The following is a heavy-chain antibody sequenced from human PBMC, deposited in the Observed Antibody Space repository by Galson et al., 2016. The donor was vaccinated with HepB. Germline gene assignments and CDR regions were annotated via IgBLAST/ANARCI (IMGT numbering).Heavy chain of an antibody. D-gene: IGHD4-17*01. V-gene: IGHV4-61*02. CDR1: GGSISSGSYT. J-gene: IGHJ4*02. CDR2: IYISGRT. Sequence: TLSLTCTVSGGSISSGSYTWNWIRQPAGKGLEWIGRIYISGRTNSNPSLKSRVTISVYTSNNQFSLRVTSVTAADTAVYYCARDWDYGDFGGHLEYWGQGTLVAVSS. CDR3: ARDWDYGDFGGHLEY.